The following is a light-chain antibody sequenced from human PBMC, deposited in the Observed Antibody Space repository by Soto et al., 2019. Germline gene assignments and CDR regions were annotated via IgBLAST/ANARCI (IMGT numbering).Light chain of an antibody. CDR1: QNIIRW. Sequence: DIQMTQSPSTLSASVGDRVTITCRASQNIIRWLAWYQQKPGKAPKLLIFKASDLQSAGPSRFSGSGTGTEFTLTINSLQPDDFATYYCQQYNSYSTFGQGTKLE. J-gene: IGKJ2*01. CDR3: QQYNSYST. CDR2: KAS. V-gene: IGKV1-5*03.